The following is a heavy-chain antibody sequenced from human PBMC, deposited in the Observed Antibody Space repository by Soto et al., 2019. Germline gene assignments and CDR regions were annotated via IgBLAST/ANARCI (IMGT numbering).Heavy chain of an antibody. CDR2: IWYDGSNK. V-gene: IGHV3-33*01. J-gene: IGHJ3*02. Sequence: GGSLRLSCAASGFTFSSYGMHWVRQAPGKGLEWVAVIWYDGSNKYYADSVKGRFTISRDNSKSTLCLQMNSLRAEDTAVYYCARLATDTIHDAFDIWGQGTMVTVSS. D-gene: IGHD3-3*01. CDR3: ARLATDTIHDAFDI. CDR1: GFTFSSYG.